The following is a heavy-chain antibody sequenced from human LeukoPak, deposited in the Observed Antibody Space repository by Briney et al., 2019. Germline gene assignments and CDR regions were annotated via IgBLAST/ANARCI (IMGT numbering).Heavy chain of an antibody. J-gene: IGHJ4*02. CDR3: ARASEYSSSPPDY. Sequence: PSETLSLTCAVSGYSISSGYYWGWIRQPPGKGLEWIGSIYHSGSTYYNPSLKSRVTISVDTSKNPFSLKLSSVTAADTAVYYCARASEYSSSPPDYWGQGTLVTVSS. V-gene: IGHV4-38-2*01. CDR2: IYHSGST. D-gene: IGHD6-6*01. CDR1: GYSISSGYY.